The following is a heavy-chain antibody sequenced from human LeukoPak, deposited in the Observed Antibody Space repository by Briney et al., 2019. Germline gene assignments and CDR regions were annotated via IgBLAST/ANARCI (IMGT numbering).Heavy chain of an antibody. D-gene: IGHD3-10*01. V-gene: IGHV1-18*01. Sequence: ASVKVSCKASGYTFTSYGISWVRQAPGQGLEWMGWISAYNGNTNYAQKLRGRVTMTTDTSTSTAYMELRSLRSDDTAVYYCARDGVYGSGSYWLTSYYYGVDVWGQGTTVTVSS. J-gene: IGHJ6*02. CDR3: ARDGVYGSGSYWLTSYYYGVDV. CDR2: ISAYNGNT. CDR1: GYTFTSYG.